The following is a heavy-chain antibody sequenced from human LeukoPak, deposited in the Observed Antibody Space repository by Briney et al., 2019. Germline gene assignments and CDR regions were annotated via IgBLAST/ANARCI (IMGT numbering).Heavy chain of an antibody. CDR1: GASISSGSNY. V-gene: IGHV4-39*07. Sequence: SETLSLTCNVSGASISSGSNYWGWIRQSPGKTLEWIGSIYSSGSTNYNPSLKSRVTISVDTSKNQFSLKLSSVTAADTAVYYCARRPGSGYDYDYWGQGTLVTVSS. J-gene: IGHJ4*02. D-gene: IGHD5-12*01. CDR2: IYSSGST. CDR3: ARRPGSGYDYDY.